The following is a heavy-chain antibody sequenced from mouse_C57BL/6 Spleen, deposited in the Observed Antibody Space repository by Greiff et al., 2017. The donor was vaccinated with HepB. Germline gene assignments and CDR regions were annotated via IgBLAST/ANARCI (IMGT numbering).Heavy chain of an antibody. Sequence: VQLQQSGAELVKPGASVKLSCTASGFNIKDYYMHWVKQRTEQGLEWIGRIDPEDGETKYAPNFQGKATIPADTSSNTAYLQLSSLHSEDTAVYSCSPLISGFAYWGQGTLVTASS. CDR2: IDPEDGET. CDR1: GFNIKDYY. V-gene: IGHV14-2*01. J-gene: IGHJ3*01. D-gene: IGHD3-1*01. CDR3: SPLISGFAY.